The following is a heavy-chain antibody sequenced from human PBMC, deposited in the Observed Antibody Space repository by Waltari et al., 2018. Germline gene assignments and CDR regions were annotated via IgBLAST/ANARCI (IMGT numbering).Heavy chain of an antibody. Sequence: QVRLEQSGAEVKKPGASMKVSCKVSGYALSELSMHWVRQAPGEGLEWMGGFNPQDGEIIYAQKFRGRVTMTEDTSTDTAYMELSSLRSEDTAVYYCATTGSQQLATFDYWGQGTLVTVSS. CDR1: GYALSELS. D-gene: IGHD6-13*01. V-gene: IGHV1-24*01. CDR3: ATTGSQQLATFDY. CDR2: FNPQDGEI. J-gene: IGHJ4*02.